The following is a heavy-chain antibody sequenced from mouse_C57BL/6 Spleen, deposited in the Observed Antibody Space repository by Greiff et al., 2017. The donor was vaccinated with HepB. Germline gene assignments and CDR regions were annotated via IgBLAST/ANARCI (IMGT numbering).Heavy chain of an antibody. CDR3: ARDWDYDGCAY. CDR2: ISDGGSYT. J-gene: IGHJ3*01. CDR1: GFTFSSYA. Sequence: EVMLVESGGGLVKPGGSLKLSCAASGFTFSSYAMSWVRQTPEKRLEWVATISDGGSYTYYPDNVKGRFTISRDNAKNNLYLQMSHLKSEDTAMYDCARDWDYDGCAYWGQGTLVTVSA. V-gene: IGHV5-4*01. D-gene: IGHD2-4*01.